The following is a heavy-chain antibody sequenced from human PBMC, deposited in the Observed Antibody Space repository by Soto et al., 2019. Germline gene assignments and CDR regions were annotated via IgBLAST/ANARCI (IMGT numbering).Heavy chain of an antibody. CDR3: ARDGSGYDYFPGQNFDY. V-gene: IGHV3-64*01. CDR1: GFTFSSYA. D-gene: IGHD5-12*01. J-gene: IGHJ4*02. Sequence: GGSLRLSCAASGFTFSSYAMHWVRQAPGKGLEYVSAISSNGGSTYYANSVKGRFTISRDNSKNTLYLQMGSLRAEDMAVYYCARDGSGYDYFPGQNFDYWGQGTLVTVSS. CDR2: ISSNGGST.